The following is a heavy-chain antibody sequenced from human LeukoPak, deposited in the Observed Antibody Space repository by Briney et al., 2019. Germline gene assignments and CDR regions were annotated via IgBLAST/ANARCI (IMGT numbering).Heavy chain of an antibody. CDR2: INAGNGNT. Sequence: GASVKVSCKASGYTFTSYAMHWVRQAPGQRLEWMGWINAGNGNTKYSQKFQGRVTITRDTSASTAYMELSSLRSEDTAVYYCARVIVVVGSGSYYFDYWGQGTLVTVSS. CDR1: GYTFTSYA. J-gene: IGHJ4*02. D-gene: IGHD2-21*01. CDR3: ARVIVVVGSGSYYFDY. V-gene: IGHV1-3*01.